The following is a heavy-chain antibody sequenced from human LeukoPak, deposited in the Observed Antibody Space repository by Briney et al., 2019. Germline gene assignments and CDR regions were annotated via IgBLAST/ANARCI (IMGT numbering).Heavy chain of an antibody. V-gene: IGHV3-23*01. D-gene: IGHD3-3*01. Sequence: GSLRLSCAASGFTFSSYAMSWVRQAPGKGLEWVSAISGSGGSTYYADSVKGRFTISRDNSKNTLYLQMNSLRAEDTAVYHCAKDITIFGVVPGLDAFDIWGQGTMVTVSS. CDR3: AKDITIFGVVPGLDAFDI. CDR2: ISGSGGST. J-gene: IGHJ3*02. CDR1: GFTFSSYA.